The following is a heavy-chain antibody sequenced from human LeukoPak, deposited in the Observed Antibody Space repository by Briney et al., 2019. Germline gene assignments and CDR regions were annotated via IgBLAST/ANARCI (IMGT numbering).Heavy chain of an antibody. D-gene: IGHD3-22*01. V-gene: IGHV3-23*01. CDR3: AKGDYYDSSGFDI. CDR2: ISGSGGST. J-gene: IGHJ3*02. Sequence: QPGGSLRLSCAGSGFTATTNYMSWVRQAPGKGLEWVSAISGSGGSTYYADSVKGRFTISRDNSKNTLYLQMNSLRAEDTAVYYCAKGDYYDSSGFDIWGQGTMVTVSS. CDR1: GFTATTNY.